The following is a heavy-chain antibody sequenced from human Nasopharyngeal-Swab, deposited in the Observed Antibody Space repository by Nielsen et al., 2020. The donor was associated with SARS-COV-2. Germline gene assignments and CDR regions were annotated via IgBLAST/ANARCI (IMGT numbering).Heavy chain of an antibody. D-gene: IGHD6-13*01. J-gene: IGHJ6*02. V-gene: IGHV3-48*01. Sequence: GESLKISCAASGFTFSSYSMNWVRQAPGKGPEWVSYISSSSSTIYYADSVKGRFTISRDNAKNSLYLQMNSLRGEDTAVYYCVIAGAGNNGMDVWGQWTTVTVSS. CDR2: ISSSSSTI. CDR1: GFTFSSYS. CDR3: VIAGAGNNGMDV.